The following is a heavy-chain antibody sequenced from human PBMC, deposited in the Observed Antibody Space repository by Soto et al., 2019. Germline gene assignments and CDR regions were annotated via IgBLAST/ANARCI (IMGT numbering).Heavy chain of an antibody. CDR3: ARDHTEQLVRGGYYYGMDV. CDR1: GGSISSGGYY. CDR2: IYYSGST. D-gene: IGHD6-6*01. V-gene: IGHV4-31*03. J-gene: IGHJ6*02. Sequence: TLSLTCTVSGGSISSGGYYWSWIRQHPGKGLEWIGYIYYSGSTYYNPSLKSRVTISVDTSKNQFSLKLSSVTAADTAVYYCARDHTEQLVRGGYYYGMDVWGQGTTVTVS.